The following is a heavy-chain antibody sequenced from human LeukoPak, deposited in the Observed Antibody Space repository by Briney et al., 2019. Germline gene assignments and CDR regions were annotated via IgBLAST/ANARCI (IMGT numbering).Heavy chain of an antibody. CDR2: ISSSSSYI. J-gene: IGHJ6*03. D-gene: IGHD3-3*01. CDR1: GFTFSSYS. Sequence: GGPLRLSCAASGFTFSSYSMNWVRQAPGKGLEWVSSISSSSSYIYYADSVKGRFTISRDNAKNSLYLQMNSLRAEDTAVYYCARSSILEWLPYYYYYMDVWGKGTTVTVSS. V-gene: IGHV3-21*01. CDR3: ARSSILEWLPYYYYYMDV.